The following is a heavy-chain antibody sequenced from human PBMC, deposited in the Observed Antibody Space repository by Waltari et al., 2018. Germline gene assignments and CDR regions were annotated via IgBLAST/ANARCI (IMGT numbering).Heavy chain of an antibody. CDR1: GYTFNGYY. CDR3: ARDYGANWFDP. D-gene: IGHD4-17*01. CDR2: IKPNSGGT. V-gene: IGHV1-2*02. J-gene: IGHJ5*02. Sequence: QVQLVQSGAEVKEPGASVKVSCKASGYTFNGYYMNWVRQAPGQGLEWMGWIKPNSGGTNYAQKFQGRVTMTRDTCISTAYMELSRLRSDDTAVYYCARDYGANWFDPWGQGTLVTVSS.